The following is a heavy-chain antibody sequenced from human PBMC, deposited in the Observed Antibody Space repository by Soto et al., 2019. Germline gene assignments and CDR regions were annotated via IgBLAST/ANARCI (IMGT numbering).Heavy chain of an antibody. CDR3: ARGGDPDY. Sequence: PGGSLRLSCTGSGFTFSGSAMHWVRQAPGEGLMWVSRLQTDGSHPDYAASVKGRFTISRDNAKNTLYLQMNNLRVEDTAVYYCARGGDPDYWGQGTLVTVSS. J-gene: IGHJ4*02. CDR1: GFTFSGSA. D-gene: IGHD2-21*02. CDR2: LQTDGSHP. V-gene: IGHV3-74*01.